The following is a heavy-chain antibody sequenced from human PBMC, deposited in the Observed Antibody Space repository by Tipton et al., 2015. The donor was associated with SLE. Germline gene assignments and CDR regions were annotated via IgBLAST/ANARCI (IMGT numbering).Heavy chain of an antibody. V-gene: IGHV3-74*01. J-gene: IGHJ4*02. CDR3: ARDGPGIPIDY. CDR1: GFTFSTYW. CDR2: THTDGSST. D-gene: IGHD3-10*01. Sequence: SLRLSCAASGFTFSTYWMHWVRQAPGKGLVWVSRTHTDGSSTNYADSVKGRFTISRDNAKNTLYLQMNSLRAEDTAVYYCARDGPGIPIDYWGQGTLVTVSS.